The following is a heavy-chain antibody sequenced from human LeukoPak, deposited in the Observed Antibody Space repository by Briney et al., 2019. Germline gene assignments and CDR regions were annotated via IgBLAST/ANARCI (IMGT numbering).Heavy chain of an antibody. CDR1: GYSISSGYY. V-gene: IGHV4-38-2*02. Sequence: SETLSLTCDVSGYSISSGYYWGWIRPAPGKGLEWIGDIDHSGSTYYHPSLKSRVTISVDTSKSQFSLNLRSVTAADTAVYYCARENYYASGANWFDHWGQGTLVTVSS. D-gene: IGHD3-10*01. CDR2: IDHSGST. J-gene: IGHJ5*02. CDR3: ARENYYASGANWFDH.